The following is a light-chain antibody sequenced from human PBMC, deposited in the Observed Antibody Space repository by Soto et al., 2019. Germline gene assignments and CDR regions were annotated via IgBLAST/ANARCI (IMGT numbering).Light chain of an antibody. V-gene: IGLV2-23*02. Sequence: QSALTQPASVSGSPGQSITISCTVTSSDVGRYNLVSWYQHHPGKVPKLMIYEVSKRPSGLSNRFSGSKSGNTASLTISGLQAEDEADYYCCSYGGSRTGVFGGGTKLTVL. CDR3: CSYGGSRTGV. J-gene: IGLJ2*01. CDR1: SSDVGRYNL. CDR2: EVS.